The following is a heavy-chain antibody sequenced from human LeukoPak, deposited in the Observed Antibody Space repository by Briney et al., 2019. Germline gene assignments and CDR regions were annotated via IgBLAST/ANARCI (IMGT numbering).Heavy chain of an antibody. J-gene: IGHJ6*03. CDR1: GFTVSSNY. V-gene: IGHV3-48*01. D-gene: IGHD3-10*01. Sequence: GGSLRLSCAASGFTVSSNYMNWVRQAPGKGLEWVSYISSSSSTIYYADSVKGRFTISRDNAKNSLYLQMNSLRAEDTAVYYCARHGSITMIRGRLRYYYMDVWGKGTTVTISS. CDR3: ARHGSITMIRGRLRYYYMDV. CDR2: ISSSSSTI.